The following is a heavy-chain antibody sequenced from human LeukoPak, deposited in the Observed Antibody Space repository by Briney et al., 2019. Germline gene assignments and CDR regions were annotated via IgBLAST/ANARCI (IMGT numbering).Heavy chain of an antibody. D-gene: IGHD6-13*01. CDR3: ARGIAAVQTPHFY. CDR1: GGTFSSYA. V-gene: IGHV1-69*13. J-gene: IGHJ4*02. Sequence: ASVKVSCKASGGTFSSYAISWVRQAPGQGLEWMGGIIPIFGTANYAQKFQGRVTITADESTSTAYMELSSLRSEDTAVYYCARGIAAVQTPHFYWGQGTLVTVSS. CDR2: IIPIFGTA.